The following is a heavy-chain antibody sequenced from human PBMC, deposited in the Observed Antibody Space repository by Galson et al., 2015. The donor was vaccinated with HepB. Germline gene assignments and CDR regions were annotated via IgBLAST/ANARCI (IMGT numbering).Heavy chain of an antibody. V-gene: IGHV1-2*02. D-gene: IGHD3-9*01. CDR3: ARLRYFDWVEDY. CDR1: GYTFTGYY. CDR2: INPNSGGT. J-gene: IGHJ4*02. Sequence: SVKVSCKASGYTFTGYYMHWVRQAPGQGLEWMGWINPNSGGTNYAQKFQGRVTMTRDTSISTAYMELSRLRSDDTAVYYCARLRYFDWVEDYWGQGTLVTVSS.